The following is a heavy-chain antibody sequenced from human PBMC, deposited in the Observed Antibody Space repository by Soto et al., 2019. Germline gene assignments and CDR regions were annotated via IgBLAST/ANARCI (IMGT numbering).Heavy chain of an antibody. V-gene: IGHV1-18*01. D-gene: IGHD2-2*02. Sequence: QVQLVQSGAEVKKPGASVKVSCKASGYTFTSYGISWVRQAPGQGLEWMGWISAYNGNTNYAQKLQGRDTMTTDTSTSTAYMELRSLRSDDTAVYYCARLHLNYCSSTSCYTPYYYYGMDVWGQGTTVTVSS. J-gene: IGHJ6*02. CDR3: ARLHLNYCSSTSCYTPYYYYGMDV. CDR2: ISAYNGNT. CDR1: GYTFTSYG.